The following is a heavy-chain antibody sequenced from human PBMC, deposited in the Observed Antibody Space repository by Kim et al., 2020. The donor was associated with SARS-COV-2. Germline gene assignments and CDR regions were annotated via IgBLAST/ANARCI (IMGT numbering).Heavy chain of an antibody. V-gene: IGHV3-20*01. Sequence: GGSLRLSCAASGFTFDDYGMSWVRQAPGKGLEWVSGINWNGGSTGYADSVKGRFTISRDNAKNSLYLQMNSLRAEDTALYHCVRVGRSQYYFDFWGQGTLVTVSS. CDR3: VRVGRSQYYFDF. CDR2: INWNGGST. D-gene: IGHD2-15*01. CDR1: GFTFDDYG. J-gene: IGHJ4*02.